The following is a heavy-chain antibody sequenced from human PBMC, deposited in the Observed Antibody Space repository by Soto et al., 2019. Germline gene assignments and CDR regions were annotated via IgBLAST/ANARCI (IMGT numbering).Heavy chain of an antibody. CDR1: GGYIIDSA. Sequence: SETQSVTWTVSGGYIIDSAWSWIRQPPGKGLEWIAYMYFSGSTNYNPSLKSRVTISVDTSKNQFSLKLSSVTAADTAVYYCARGSGWYFHWGQGTLVTVSS. V-gene: IGHV4-59*01. CDR2: MYFSGST. CDR3: ARGSGWYFH. D-gene: IGHD6-19*01. J-gene: IGHJ4*02.